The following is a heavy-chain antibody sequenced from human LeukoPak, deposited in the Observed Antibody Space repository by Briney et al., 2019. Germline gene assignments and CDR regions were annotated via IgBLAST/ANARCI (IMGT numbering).Heavy chain of an antibody. CDR1: GGSISSYY. Sequence: SETLSLTCTVSGGSISSYYWSWIRQPPGKGLEWIAYISVIESINYNPSLKSRVTISLDTSKNQFSLKLSSVTAADTAVYYCAGHHPRNTVDFWGQGTLVTVSS. D-gene: IGHD2/OR15-2a*01. CDR3: AGHHPRNTVDF. V-gene: IGHV4-59*08. CDR2: ISVIESI. J-gene: IGHJ4*02.